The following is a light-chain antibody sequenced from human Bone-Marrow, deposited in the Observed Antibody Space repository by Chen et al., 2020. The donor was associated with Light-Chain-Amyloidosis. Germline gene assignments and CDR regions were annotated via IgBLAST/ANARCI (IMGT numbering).Light chain of an antibody. J-gene: IGLJ3*02. Sequence: SYVLTQPSSVAVAPGQTATIACGGNNIGSTSVHWYQQTPGQAPLLVVYDDSDRPAGIPERLSGSNSGNTATLTISRVEAGDEADYYCQVWDRSSERPVFGGGTKLTV. CDR1: NIGSTS. V-gene: IGLV3-21*02. CDR2: DDS. CDR3: QVWDRSSERPV.